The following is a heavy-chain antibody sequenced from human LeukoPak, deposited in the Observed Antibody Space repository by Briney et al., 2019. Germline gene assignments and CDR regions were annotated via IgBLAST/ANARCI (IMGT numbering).Heavy chain of an antibody. D-gene: IGHD2-21*02. CDR1: EFTFSNYA. CDR2: ISASGSST. Sequence: GGSLRLSCAASEFTFSNYAMSWVRQAPGKGLEWVSGISASGSSTYSADSVKGRFTISRDNFKNTLYLQMNSLRAEDTAVYYCAKAPRMVTNDAFDIWGQGTMVTVSS. CDR3: AKAPRMVTNDAFDI. J-gene: IGHJ3*02. V-gene: IGHV3-23*01.